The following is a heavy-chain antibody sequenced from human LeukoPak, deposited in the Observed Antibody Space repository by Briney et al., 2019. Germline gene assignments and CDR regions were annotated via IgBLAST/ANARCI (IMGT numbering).Heavy chain of an antibody. Sequence: ASVKVSCKASGYTFTGYYMHWVRQAPGQGLEWMGRINPNSGGTNYAQKFQGRVTMTRDTSISTAYMELSRLRSDDTAVYYCATGPARGYSYGYLAYWGQGTLVTVSS. CDR1: GYTFTGYY. CDR3: ATGPARGYSYGYLAY. CDR2: INPNSGGT. V-gene: IGHV1-2*06. D-gene: IGHD5-18*01. J-gene: IGHJ4*02.